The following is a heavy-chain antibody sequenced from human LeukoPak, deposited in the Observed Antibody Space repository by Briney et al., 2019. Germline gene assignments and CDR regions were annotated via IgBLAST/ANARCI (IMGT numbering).Heavy chain of an antibody. J-gene: IGHJ4*02. D-gene: IGHD6-19*01. Sequence: GGSLRLSCAASGFTVSSNYMSWVRQAPGKGLEWVSVIYSGGSTYYADSVKGRFTISRDNSKNTLYLQMNSLRAEDTAVYYCARDLRQAGWVFDYWGQGTVVSVSS. CDR3: ARDLRQAGWVFDY. CDR1: GFTVSSNY. V-gene: IGHV3-53*01. CDR2: IYSGGST.